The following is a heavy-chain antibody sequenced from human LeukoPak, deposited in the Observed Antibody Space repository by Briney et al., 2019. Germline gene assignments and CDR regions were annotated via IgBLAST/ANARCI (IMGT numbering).Heavy chain of an antibody. J-gene: IGHJ3*02. CDR2: IYTSGST. D-gene: IGHD5-24*01. V-gene: IGHV4-4*07. CDR1: GGSISSYY. Sequence: SETLSLACTVSGGSISSYYWSWIRQPAGEGLEWIGRIYTSGSTNYNPSLKSRITMSVDTSKNQFSLKLSSVTAADTAVYYCAREGTLRDGYNPRSAFDIWGQGTMVTVSS. CDR3: AREGTLRDGYNPRSAFDI.